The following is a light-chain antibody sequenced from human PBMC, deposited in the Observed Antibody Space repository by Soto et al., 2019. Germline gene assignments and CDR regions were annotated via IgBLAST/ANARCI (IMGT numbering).Light chain of an antibody. V-gene: IGKV3-15*01. J-gene: IGKJ4*01. CDR1: QSVSSN. CDR3: QQYNNWPPLT. Sequence: EIVMTQSPATLSVSPGERATLSCRASQSVSSNLAWYQQKSAQAPRLLIYGASTRAAGIPARFSGSGSGTAFTLTISSLQSEDFAVYSCQQYNNWPPLTFGGGTKVEIK. CDR2: GAS.